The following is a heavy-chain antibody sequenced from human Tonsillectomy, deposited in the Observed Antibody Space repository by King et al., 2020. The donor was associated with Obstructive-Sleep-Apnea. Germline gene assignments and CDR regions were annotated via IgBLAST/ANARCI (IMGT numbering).Heavy chain of an antibody. CDR1: GGSISGFY. CDR2: IYDSGST. CDR3: ARVRGWELFFFDY. V-gene: IGHV4-59*01. J-gene: IGHJ4*02. Sequence: VQLQESGPGLVKPSETLSLTCSVSGGSISGFYWSWIRQPPGKGLEWIGYIYDSGSTNDNPSLKSRVTISLDTSKKQFSLKLTSVTAADTAVYYCARVRGWELFFFDYWGQGTLVTVSS. D-gene: IGHD1-26*01.